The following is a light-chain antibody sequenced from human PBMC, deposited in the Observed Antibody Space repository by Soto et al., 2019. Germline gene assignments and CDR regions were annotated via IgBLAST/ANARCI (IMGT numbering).Light chain of an antibody. Sequence: DVQMTQSPSSLSASVGDRVTITCRASQRINNYLNWYQQKPGKAPKLLMFAASALLSGVPSRFTGSGSQTVFTLTISTLQPEDFATYYCQQSYKTPYTFGQGTKLEIK. J-gene: IGKJ2*01. CDR2: AAS. CDR3: QQSYKTPYT. CDR1: QRINNY. V-gene: IGKV1-39*01.